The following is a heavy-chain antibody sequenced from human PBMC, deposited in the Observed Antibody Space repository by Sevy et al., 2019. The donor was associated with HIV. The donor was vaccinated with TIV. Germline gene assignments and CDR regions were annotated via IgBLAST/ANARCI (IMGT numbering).Heavy chain of an antibody. CDR1: GFTFSSYG. J-gene: IGHJ6*02. Sequence: GGSLRLSCAASGFTFSSYGMHWVGQAPGKGLEWVAFIRYDGSNKYYADSVKGRFTISRDNSKNTLYLQMNSLRAEDTAVYYCAKDSIYPAYYYGMDVWGQGTTVTVSS. CDR2: IRYDGSNK. V-gene: IGHV3-30*02. CDR3: AKDSIYPAYYYGMDV.